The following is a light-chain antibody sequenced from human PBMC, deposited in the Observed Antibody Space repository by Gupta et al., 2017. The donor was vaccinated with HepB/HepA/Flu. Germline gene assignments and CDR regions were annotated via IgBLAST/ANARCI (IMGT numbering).Light chain of an antibody. V-gene: IGKV3-15*01. Sequence: IVMTQSPASLSVSPGERATLSCRASQSVYSSLAWYQQKPGQAPRLLIYGASTRATGIPARFSGSGSGTEFTLTISSLHSEDFAVYFCQQYNIRPLTFGGGTKVEIK. CDR2: GAS. CDR1: QSVYSS. J-gene: IGKJ4*01. CDR3: QQYNIRPLT.